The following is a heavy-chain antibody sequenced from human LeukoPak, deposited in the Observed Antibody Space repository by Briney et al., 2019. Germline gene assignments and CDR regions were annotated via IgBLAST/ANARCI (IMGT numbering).Heavy chain of an antibody. V-gene: IGHV3-74*01. CDR1: GFTFSHYW. CDR3: AKVPIAANDAFDI. Sequence: GGSLRLSCAASGFTFSHYWMHWVRQVPGKGLVWVSHINNDGSSTTYADSVKGRFTISRDNAKNTLYLQMNSLRAEDTAVYYCAKVPIAANDAFDIWGQGTMVTVSS. D-gene: IGHD6-6*01. CDR2: INNDGSST. J-gene: IGHJ3*02.